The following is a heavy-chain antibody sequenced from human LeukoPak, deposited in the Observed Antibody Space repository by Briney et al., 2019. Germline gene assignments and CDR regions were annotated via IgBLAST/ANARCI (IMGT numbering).Heavy chain of an antibody. D-gene: IGHD3/OR15-3a*01. V-gene: IGHV3-53*01. CDR2: IYSVGSI. Sequence: PGGSLRLSCAASGLIVNSNYMSWVRQAPGKGLEWVAVIYSVGSIYYSDSVKGRFTISRDNSKNTLYLQMNSLRAEDTAVYYCARDPSRGLYYFDHWGQGTLVTVSS. CDR3: ARDPSRGLYYFDH. CDR1: GLIVNSNY. J-gene: IGHJ4*02.